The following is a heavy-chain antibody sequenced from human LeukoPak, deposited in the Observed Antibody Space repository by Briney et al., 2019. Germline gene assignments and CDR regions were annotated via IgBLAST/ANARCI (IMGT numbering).Heavy chain of an antibody. J-gene: IGHJ4*02. CDR3: ARGNKDYGDYARCLSDY. CDR1: GYTFTSFD. CDR2: MNPNSGNT. V-gene: IGHV1-8*01. Sequence: ASVTVSCKASGYTFTSFDINWVRQAPGQGLEWMGWMNPNSGNTGSAQKFQGRITMTRNTSITTAYMELSSLRSEDTAVYYCARGNKDYGDYARCLSDYWGQGTLVTVSS. D-gene: IGHD4-17*01.